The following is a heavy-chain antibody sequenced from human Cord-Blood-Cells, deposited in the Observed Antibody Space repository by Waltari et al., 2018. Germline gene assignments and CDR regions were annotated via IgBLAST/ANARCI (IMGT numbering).Heavy chain of an antibody. J-gene: IGHJ4*02. CDR1: GGSISSSSYD. V-gene: IGHV4-39*01. CDR2: IYYSGST. Sequence: QLQLQESGPGLVKPSETLSLTCTVSGGSISSSSYDWGWIRQPPGKGLEWIGSIYYSGSTYYNPSLKSRVTISVDTSKNQFSLKLSSVTAADTAVYYCARRTLTGDMDYWGQGTLVTVSS. CDR3: ARRTLTGDMDY. D-gene: IGHD7-27*01.